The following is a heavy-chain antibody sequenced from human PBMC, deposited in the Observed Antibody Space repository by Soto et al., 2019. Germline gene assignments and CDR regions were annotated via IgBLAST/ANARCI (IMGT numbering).Heavy chain of an antibody. J-gene: IGHJ4*02. V-gene: IGHV1-18*01. D-gene: IGHD6-19*01. CDR2: ISTYNGNT. CDR1: GYTFTSYG. Sequence: GASVKVSCKASGYTFTSYGISWVRQAPGQGLEWMGWISTYNGNTNYAQKLQGRVTMTTDTSTSTAYMELRSLRSDDTAVYYCARDKAVAGTVFSWDFDYWGQGTLVTVSS. CDR3: ARDKAVAGTVFSWDFDY.